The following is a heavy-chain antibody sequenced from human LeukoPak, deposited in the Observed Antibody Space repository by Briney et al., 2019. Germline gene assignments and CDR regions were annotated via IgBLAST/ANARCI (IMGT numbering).Heavy chain of an antibody. CDR1: GFTLSNFW. CDR3: ARGRGTAL. V-gene: IGHV3-7*01. J-gene: IGHJ4*02. CDR2: IEDDGNKK. D-gene: IGHD6-13*01. Sequence: GGSLRLSCATSGFTLSNFWMNWVRQAPGKGLEWVANIEDDGNKKNYVDSVKGRFTISRDSVKNSIYLQMNSLRADDTAVYYCARGRGTALWGQGTLVTVSS.